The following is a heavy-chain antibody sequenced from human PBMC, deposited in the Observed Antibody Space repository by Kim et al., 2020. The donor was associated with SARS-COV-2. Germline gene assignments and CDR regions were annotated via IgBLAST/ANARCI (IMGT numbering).Heavy chain of an antibody. Sequence: GGSLRLSCTASGFTFSSYELNWVRYAPGTGLEWVSYISSSGSTIYYADSVKGRFTISRDNAKNSLYLQMNSLRAEDTAVYYCARVRLRGAFDIWGQGTMVTVSS. CDR1: GFTFSSYE. CDR3: ARVRLRGAFDI. J-gene: IGHJ3*02. CDR2: ISSSGSTI. V-gene: IGHV3-48*03. D-gene: IGHD5-12*01.